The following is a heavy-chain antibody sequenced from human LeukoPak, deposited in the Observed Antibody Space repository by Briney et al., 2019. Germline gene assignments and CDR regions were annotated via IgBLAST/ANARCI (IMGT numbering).Heavy chain of an antibody. CDR1: GYSFSNYW. Sequence: GESLKISCKGSGYSFSNYWIGWVRQMPGKGLEWMGIIYPADSAIRYSPSFQGQVTISADKSISTAYLQWSSLKASDTAMYYCARQRQHAFDIWGQGTIGPVSS. J-gene: IGHJ3*02. V-gene: IGHV5-51*01. CDR2: IYPADSAI. D-gene: IGHD6-13*01. CDR3: ARQRQHAFDI.